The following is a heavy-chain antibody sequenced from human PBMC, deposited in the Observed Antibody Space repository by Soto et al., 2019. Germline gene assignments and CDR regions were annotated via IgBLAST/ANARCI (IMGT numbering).Heavy chain of an antibody. D-gene: IGHD2-2*01. CDR2: IYYSGST. CDR1: GGSISSSSYY. Sequence: SETLSLTCTVSGGSISSSSYYWGWIRQPPGKGLEWIGSIYYSGSTYYNPSLKSRVTISVDTSKNQFSLKLSSVTAADTAVYYCARLPEVVPAAMGGDFDYWGQGTLVTVSS. J-gene: IGHJ4*02. V-gene: IGHV4-39*01. CDR3: ARLPEVVPAAMGGDFDY.